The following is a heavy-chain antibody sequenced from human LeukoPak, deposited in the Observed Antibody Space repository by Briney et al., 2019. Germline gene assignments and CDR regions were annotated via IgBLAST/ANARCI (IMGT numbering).Heavy chain of an antibody. CDR3: ARDLRSGNDNNGMDV. J-gene: IGHJ6*02. CDR2: ISSGGSTT. V-gene: IGHV3-48*02. D-gene: IGHD2-15*01. CDR1: GFTFSSYS. Sequence: GGSLRLSCAASGFTFSSYSMNWVRQGPGRGLEWVSYISSGGSTTYYADSVKGRFTMSRDNAKKSLSLQMNRLRDEDTAVYFCARDLRSGNDNNGMDVWAKGPRSPSP.